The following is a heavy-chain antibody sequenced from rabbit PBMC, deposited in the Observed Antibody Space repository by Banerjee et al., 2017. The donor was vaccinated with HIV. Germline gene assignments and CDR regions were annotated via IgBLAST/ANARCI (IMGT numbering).Heavy chain of an antibody. CDR1: GFSFSNKYV. CDR2: IYAGSSDST. D-gene: IGHD1-1*01. V-gene: IGHV1S45*01. CDR3: ARDSAGVIGWNFNL. Sequence: QEQLEESGGDLVKPEGSLTLTCTASGFSFSNKYVMCWVRQAPGKGLEWIACIYAGSSDSTYYASWAKGRFTISRTSSTTVALQMTSLTAADTATYFCARDSAGVIGWNFNLWGPGTLVTVS. J-gene: IGHJ4*01.